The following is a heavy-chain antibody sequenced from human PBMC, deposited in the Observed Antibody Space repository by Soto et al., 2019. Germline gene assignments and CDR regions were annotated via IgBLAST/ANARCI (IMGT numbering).Heavy chain of an antibody. CDR2: ITPIFGTA. D-gene: IGHD3-22*01. J-gene: IGHJ4*02. CDR3: ARSRCLGIDNSGYS. Sequence: SVKVSCKASGGTFSSYAISWVRQAPGQGLEWMGGITPIFGTANYAQKFQGRVTITADESTSTAYMELSSLRSEDTAVYYCARSRCLGIDNSGYSWGQGTLVTVSS. V-gene: IGHV1-69*13. CDR1: GGTFSSYA.